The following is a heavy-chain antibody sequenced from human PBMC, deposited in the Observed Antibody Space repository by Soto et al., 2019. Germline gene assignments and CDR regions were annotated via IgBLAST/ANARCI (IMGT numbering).Heavy chain of an antibody. V-gene: IGHV1-69*13. CDR1: GGTFSSYA. J-gene: IGHJ6*02. CDR2: IIPIFGTA. D-gene: IGHD2-2*01. Sequence: SVKVSCKASGGTFSSYAISWVRQAPGQGLEWMGGIIPIFGTANYAQKFQGRVTITADESTSTAYMELSSLRSEDTAVYYCARVVGFVVVPAARTDYYYYGMDVWGQGTTVAVSS. CDR3: ARVVGFVVVPAARTDYYYYGMDV.